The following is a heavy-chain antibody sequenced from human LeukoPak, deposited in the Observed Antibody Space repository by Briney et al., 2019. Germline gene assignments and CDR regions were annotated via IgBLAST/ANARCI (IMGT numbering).Heavy chain of an antibody. CDR2: ISTSSDYI. CDR1: GFTFSTYN. Sequence: PGGSLRLSCAASGFTFSTYNMNWVRQAPGKGLEWVSSISTSSDYIYYADSVKGRVTISRDNAKISLSLQMNSLRAEDTAVYYCARGYSGNYLSEYWGQGTLVTVSS. V-gene: IGHV3-21*01. J-gene: IGHJ4*02. CDR3: ARGYSGNYLSEY. D-gene: IGHD1-26*01.